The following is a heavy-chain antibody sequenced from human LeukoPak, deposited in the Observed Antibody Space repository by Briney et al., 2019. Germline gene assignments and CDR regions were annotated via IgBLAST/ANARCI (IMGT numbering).Heavy chain of an antibody. Sequence: PSETLSLTCTVSGYSISSGYYWGWIRQPPGKGLEWIGSIYHSGSTYYNPSLKSRVTISVDTSKNQFSLKLSSVTAADTAVYYCARSGSYYYDSSGSFDYWGQGTLVTVSS. V-gene: IGHV4-38-2*02. J-gene: IGHJ4*02. CDR3: ARSGSYYYDSSGSFDY. CDR2: IYHSGST. CDR1: GYSISSGYY. D-gene: IGHD3-22*01.